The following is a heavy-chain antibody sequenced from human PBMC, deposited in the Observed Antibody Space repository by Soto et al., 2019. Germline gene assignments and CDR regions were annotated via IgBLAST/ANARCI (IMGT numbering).Heavy chain of an antibody. D-gene: IGHD5-18*01. CDR1: GATFSSYA. J-gene: IGHJ4*02. CDR3: ARFMISYGLDY. V-gene: IGHV1-69*13. Sequence: AVKVSCKASGATFSSYAISWVRQAPGQGLEWTGGIIPIFGTANYAQKFQGRVTITADESTSTAYMELSSLRSEDTAVYYCARFMISYGLDYWGQGTLVTVSS. CDR2: IIPIFGTA.